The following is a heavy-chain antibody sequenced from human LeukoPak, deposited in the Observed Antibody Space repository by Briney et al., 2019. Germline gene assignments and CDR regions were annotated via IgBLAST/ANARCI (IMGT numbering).Heavy chain of an antibody. CDR2: IYHTGRT. CDR1: GGSISSGSYY. D-gene: IGHD5-24*01. CDR3: ASLGYRGFDY. J-gene: IGHJ4*02. Sequence: SETLSLTCTVSGGSISSGSYYWSWIRQPAGKGLEWIGSIYHTGRTYYNPSLKSRVTISVDTSKNQFSLKLSSVTAADTAVYYCASLGYRGFDYWGQGTLVTVSS. V-gene: IGHV4-39*07.